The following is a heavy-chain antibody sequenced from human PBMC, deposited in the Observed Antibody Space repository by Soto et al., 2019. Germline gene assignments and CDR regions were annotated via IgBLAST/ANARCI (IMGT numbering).Heavy chain of an antibody. Sequence: SETLSLTCTVSGGSISSYYWSWIRQPPGKGLEWIGYIYYSGSTNYNPSLKSRVTISVDTSKNQFFLKLSSVTAADTAVYYCARVAVDYDFWSGYQRPLYFDHWGQGTLVTVSS. CDR2: IYYSGST. CDR1: GGSISSYY. D-gene: IGHD3-3*01. J-gene: IGHJ4*02. CDR3: ARVAVDYDFWSGYQRPLYFDH. V-gene: IGHV4-59*01.